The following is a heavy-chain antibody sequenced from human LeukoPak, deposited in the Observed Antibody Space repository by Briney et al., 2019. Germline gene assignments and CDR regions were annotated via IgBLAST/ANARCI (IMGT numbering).Heavy chain of an antibody. Sequence: PSQTLSLTCAVSGGSISSGGYSWSWIRQPPGKGLEWIGYIYYSGSTYYNPSLKSRVTISVDTSKNQFSLKLSSVTAADTAVYYCASMFGEMLDYWAREPWSPSPQ. CDR1: GGSISSGGYS. J-gene: IGHJ4*02. V-gene: IGHV4-30-4*07. CDR3: ASMFGEMLDY. CDR2: IYYSGST. D-gene: IGHD3-10*02.